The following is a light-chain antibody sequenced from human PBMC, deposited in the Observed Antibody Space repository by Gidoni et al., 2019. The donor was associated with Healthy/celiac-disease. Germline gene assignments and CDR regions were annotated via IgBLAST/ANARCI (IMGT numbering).Light chain of an antibody. Sequence: DIQMTQSPSSLSASVGDRVTITCRASQSIRSYLNWYQQKPGKAPKLLIYAASSLQSGVPSRFSGSGSGTDFTLTISSLQPEDFAPYYCQQSYSTPRTFGQGTKLEVK. J-gene: IGKJ2*01. CDR1: QSIRSY. CDR3: QQSYSTPRT. CDR2: AAS. V-gene: IGKV1-39*01.